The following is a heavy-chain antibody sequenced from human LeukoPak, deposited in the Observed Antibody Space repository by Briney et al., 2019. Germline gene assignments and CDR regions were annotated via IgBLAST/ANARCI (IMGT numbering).Heavy chain of an antibody. CDR3: ARVRVGSGLHFDY. Sequence: GGSLRLSCAASVFTFDDYGMSWVRQAPGKGLGWGFGINWNGGSTGYADSVKGRFTISRDNAKNSLYLQMNSLRVEDTALYYCARVRVGSGLHFDYWGQGTLVTVSS. CDR1: VFTFDDYG. J-gene: IGHJ4*02. D-gene: IGHD6-19*01. CDR2: INWNGGST. V-gene: IGHV3-20*04.